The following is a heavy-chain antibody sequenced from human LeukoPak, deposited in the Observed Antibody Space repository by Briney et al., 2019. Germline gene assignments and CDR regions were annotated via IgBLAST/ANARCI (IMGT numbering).Heavy chain of an antibody. J-gene: IGHJ3*02. CDR3: ARVYMRSSWPDAFDI. Sequence: GGSLRLSCAASGFTFSSYAMHWVRQAPGKGLEWVAVISYDGSNKYYADSVKGRFTISRDNSKNTLYLQMNSLRAEGTAVYYCARVYMRSSWPDAFDIWGQGTMVTVSS. CDR2: ISYDGSNK. V-gene: IGHV3-30-3*01. CDR1: GFTFSSYA. D-gene: IGHD6-13*01.